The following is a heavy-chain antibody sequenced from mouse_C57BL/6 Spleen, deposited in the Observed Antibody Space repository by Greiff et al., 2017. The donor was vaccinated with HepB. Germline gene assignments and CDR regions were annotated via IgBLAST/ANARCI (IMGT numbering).Heavy chain of an antibody. CDR1: GFTFTDYY. J-gene: IGHJ1*03. Sequence: EVMLVESGGGLVQPGGSLSLSCAASGFTFTDYYMSWVRQPPGKALEWLGFIRNKANGYTTEYSASVKGRFTISRDNSQSILYLQMNALRAEDSATYDCASPPMYYGSSYWYFDVWGTGTTVTVSS. V-gene: IGHV7-3*01. CDR2: IRNKANGYTT. D-gene: IGHD1-1*01. CDR3: ASPPMYYGSSYWYFDV.